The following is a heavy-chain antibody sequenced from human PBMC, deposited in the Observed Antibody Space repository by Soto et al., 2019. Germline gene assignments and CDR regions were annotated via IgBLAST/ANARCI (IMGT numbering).Heavy chain of an antibody. CDR2: IYPGDSET. J-gene: IGHJ4*02. CDR1: GYRFANYW. Sequence: GDSLKISCKASGYRFANYWIGWVCQKPGKGLEWMGVIYPGDSETTYSPSFEGQVIISVDRSRGTAFLEWSSLKASDTAMYYCARPGAPTDTVVYDFWGQGTQVTVSS. V-gene: IGHV5-51*01. CDR3: ARPGAPTDTVVYDF. D-gene: IGHD5-18*01.